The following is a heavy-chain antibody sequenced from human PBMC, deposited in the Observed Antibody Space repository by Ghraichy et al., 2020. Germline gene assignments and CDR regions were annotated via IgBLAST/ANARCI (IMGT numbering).Heavy chain of an antibody. CDR3: ARDLTAELQRWGGFDI. V-gene: IGHV3-33*01. CDR1: GFTFRSYG. D-gene: IGHD1-1*01. Sequence: GGSLRLSCAASGFTFRSYGMHWVRQAPGKGLEWVAVIWYDGSNKYYADSVKGRFTVSRDNSKNTLYLQMNSLRAEDTAVYYCARDLTAELQRWGGFDIWGQGTMVTVSS. CDR2: IWYDGSNK. J-gene: IGHJ3*02.